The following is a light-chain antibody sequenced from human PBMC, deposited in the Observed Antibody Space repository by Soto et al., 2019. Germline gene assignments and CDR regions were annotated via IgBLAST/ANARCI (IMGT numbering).Light chain of an antibody. J-gene: IGLJ1*01. CDR3: SSYTSTNTPYV. Sequence: QSVLTQPASVSGSPGQSISISCTGTSSDVGGYNYVSWYQQHPGKAPKLMIYEVSNRPSGVSNRFSGSKSGNTASQTISGLQAEDEADYYCSSYTSTNTPYVFGIGPKV. CDR1: SSDVGGYNY. CDR2: EVS. V-gene: IGLV2-14*01.